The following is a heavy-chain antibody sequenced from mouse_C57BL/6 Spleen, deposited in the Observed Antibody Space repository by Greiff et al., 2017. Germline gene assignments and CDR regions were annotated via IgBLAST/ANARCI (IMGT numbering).Heavy chain of an antibody. D-gene: IGHD1-1*01. Sequence: QVQLQQSGPGLVQPSQSLSITCTVSGFSLTSYGVHWVRQSPGKGLEWLGVIWSGGSTDYNAAFISRLSISKDNSKSQVFFKMNSLQADDTAIYYCARNWYYGSSSFDYWGQGTTLTVSS. V-gene: IGHV2-2*01. CDR1: GFSLTSYG. CDR2: IWSGGST. J-gene: IGHJ2*01. CDR3: ARNWYYGSSSFDY.